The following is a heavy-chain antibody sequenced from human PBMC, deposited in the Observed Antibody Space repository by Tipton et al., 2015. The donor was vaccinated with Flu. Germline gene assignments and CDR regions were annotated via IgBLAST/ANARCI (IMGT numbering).Heavy chain of an antibody. D-gene: IGHD2-2*01. J-gene: IGHJ3*02. V-gene: IGHV4-59*01. Sequence: TLSLTCSVSGGSISSYFWSWFRQPPGKALEWIGSFYYSGTTSYNPSLKSRITVSLDTSKIHFSLRLTSVTAADTGVYFCAGDTSTRPWVFDISGQGT. CDR1: GGSISSYF. CDR3: AGDTSTRPWVFDI. CDR2: FYYSGTT.